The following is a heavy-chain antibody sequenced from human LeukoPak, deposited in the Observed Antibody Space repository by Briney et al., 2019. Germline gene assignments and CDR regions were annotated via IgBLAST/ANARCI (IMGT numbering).Heavy chain of an antibody. CDR1: GFTFSSYS. Sequence: GGSLRLSCAASGFTFSSYSMNWVRQAPGKGLEWVSSISSSSSYIYYADSVKGRFTISRDNAKNSLYLQMNSLRAEDTAVYYCARGAPEGCSGGSCYSLGLTHLNYWGQGTLVTVSS. J-gene: IGHJ4*02. D-gene: IGHD2-15*01. V-gene: IGHV3-21*01. CDR3: ARGAPEGCSGGSCYSLGLTHLNY. CDR2: ISSSSSYI.